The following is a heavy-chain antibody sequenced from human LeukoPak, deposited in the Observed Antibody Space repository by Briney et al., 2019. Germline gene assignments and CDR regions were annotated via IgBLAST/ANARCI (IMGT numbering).Heavy chain of an antibody. CDR1: GFTFSSYA. CDR3: AKMALRPTSTIKNGYFDY. D-gene: IGHD5-24*01. V-gene: IGHV3-23*01. J-gene: IGHJ4*02. CDR2: ISGSGGST. Sequence: GGSLRLSCAASGFTFSSYAMSWVRQAPGKGLEWVSAISGSGGSTYYADSVKGRFTISRDNSKNTLYLQMNSLRAEDTAVYYCAKMALRPTSTIKNGYFDYWGQGTLVTVSS.